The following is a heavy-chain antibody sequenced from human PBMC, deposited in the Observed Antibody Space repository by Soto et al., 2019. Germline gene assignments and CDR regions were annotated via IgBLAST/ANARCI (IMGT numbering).Heavy chain of an antibody. CDR3: ARHSGYDYVFDY. CDR1: GYTFTGYY. Sequence: ASVKVSCKASGYTFTGYYIHWVRQAPGQGLEWMGWINPNNGDTNYAQKFQGRVSMTRDTSTSTAYMELSSPRFDDTAVYYCARHSGYDYVFDYWGQGTLVTVSS. V-gene: IGHV1-2*02. J-gene: IGHJ4*02. CDR2: INPNNGDT. D-gene: IGHD5-12*01.